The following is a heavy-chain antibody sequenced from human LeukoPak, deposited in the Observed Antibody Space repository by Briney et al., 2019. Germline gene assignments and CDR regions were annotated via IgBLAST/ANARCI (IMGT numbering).Heavy chain of an antibody. CDR3: AKDQEWLPPEYTKAYYYYYMDV. D-gene: IGHD6-19*01. Sequence: GGSLRLSCAASGFTFSSYAMHWVRQAPGKGLEWVAVISYDGSNKYYADSVKGRFTISRDNSKNTLYLQMNSLRAEDTAVYYCAKDQEWLPPEYTKAYYYYYMDVWGKGTTVTVSS. CDR2: ISYDGSNK. CDR1: GFTFSSYA. J-gene: IGHJ6*03. V-gene: IGHV3-30-3*01.